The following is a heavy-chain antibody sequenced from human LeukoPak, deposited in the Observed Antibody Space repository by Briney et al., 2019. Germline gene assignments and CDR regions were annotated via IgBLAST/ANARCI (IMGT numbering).Heavy chain of an antibody. CDR1: GFTFSNCA. V-gene: IGHV3-23*01. J-gene: IGHJ4*02. CDR2: INGRGGST. D-gene: IGHD3-9*01. Sequence: SGGSLRLSCAASGFTFSNCAMNWVRQAPGKGLEWVSAINGRGGSTFYADSVKGRFTISRDNSKDTLYLQMNTLRAEDTAVYYCAKADPADWYYFDYWGQGTLVTVSS. CDR3: AKADPADWYYFDY.